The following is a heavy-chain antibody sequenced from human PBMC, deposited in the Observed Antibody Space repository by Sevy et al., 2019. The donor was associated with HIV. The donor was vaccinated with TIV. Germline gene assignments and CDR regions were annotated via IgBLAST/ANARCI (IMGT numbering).Heavy chain of an antibody. CDR1: GFSFSSYG. J-gene: IGHJ4*02. D-gene: IGHD4-17*01. V-gene: IGHV3-33*01. Sequence: GGSLRLSCAASGFSFSSYGMHWVRQAPGKGLEWVALIWFDGRNSYYAYSVKGRFTIYRDTSKKTFYLKMNSLRAEDRAVYYCARDHEFYDYGDYGPTFFPDYWGQGNLVTVSS. CDR3: ARDHEFYDYGDYGPTFFPDY. CDR2: IWFDGRNS.